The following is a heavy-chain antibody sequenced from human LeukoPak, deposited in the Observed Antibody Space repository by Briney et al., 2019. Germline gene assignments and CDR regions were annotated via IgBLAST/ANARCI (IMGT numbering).Heavy chain of an antibody. J-gene: IGHJ4*02. CDR2: ISWNSGSI. CDR1: GFTFDDYA. CDR3: AIFPTWDLPDPSVNC. Sequence: GGSLRLSCAVSGFTFDDYAMHWVRQAPGKGLEWVSGISWNSGSIGYADSVKGRFTISRDNAKNSLYLQMNSLRAEDTAVYYCAIFPTWDLPDPSVNCWGQGTLVTVSS. V-gene: IGHV3-9*01. D-gene: IGHD1-26*01.